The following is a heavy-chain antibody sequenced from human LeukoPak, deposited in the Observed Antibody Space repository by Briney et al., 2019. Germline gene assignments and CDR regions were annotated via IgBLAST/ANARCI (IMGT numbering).Heavy chain of an antibody. Sequence: ASVKVSCKASGHTCPSYAMHWGRQAPGQRLEWVGWIKAGNGNTKYSQKFQGRVTITRDTSASTAHMELSSLRSEDTAVYYCARDVGSGWYYRYYGMDVWGQGTTVTVSS. J-gene: IGHJ6*02. CDR1: GHTCPSYA. V-gene: IGHV1-3*01. CDR3: ARDVGSGWYYRYYGMDV. D-gene: IGHD6-19*01. CDR2: IKAGNGNT.